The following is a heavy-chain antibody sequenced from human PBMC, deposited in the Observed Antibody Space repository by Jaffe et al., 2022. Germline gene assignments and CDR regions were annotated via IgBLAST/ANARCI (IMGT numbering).Heavy chain of an antibody. CDR3: ANPAAAAVAGLGQGSFDY. Sequence: QVQLVESGGGVVQPGGSLRLSCAASGFTFSSYGMHWVRQAPGKGLEWVAFIRYDGSNKYYADSVKGRFTISRDNSKNTLYLQMNSLRAEDTAVYYCANPAAAAVAGLGQGSFDYWGQGTLVTVSS. V-gene: IGHV3-30*02. J-gene: IGHJ4*02. CDR2: IRYDGSNK. D-gene: IGHD6-19*01. CDR1: GFTFSSYG.